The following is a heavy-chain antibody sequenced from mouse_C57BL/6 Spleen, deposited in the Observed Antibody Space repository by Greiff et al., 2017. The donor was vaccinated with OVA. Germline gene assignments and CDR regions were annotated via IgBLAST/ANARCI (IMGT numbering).Heavy chain of an antibody. CDR2: IYPGDGDT. Sequence: VQLQQSGPELVKPGASVKISCKASGYAFSSSWMNWVKQRPGKGLEWIGRIYPGDGDTNYNGKFKGKATLTADKSSSTAYMQLSSLTSEDSAVYFCARSEYYAMDYWGQGTSVTVSS. V-gene: IGHV1-82*01. CDR1: GYAFSSSW. CDR3: ARSEYYAMDY. J-gene: IGHJ4*01.